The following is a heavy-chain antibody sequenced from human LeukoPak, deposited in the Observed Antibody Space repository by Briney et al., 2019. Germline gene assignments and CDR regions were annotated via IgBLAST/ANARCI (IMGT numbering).Heavy chain of an antibody. D-gene: IGHD3-10*01. CDR3: ARPHYYGSGSYYDFDY. V-gene: IGHV1-69*13. CDR1: GGTFISYA. CDR2: IIPIFGTA. Sequence: SVKVSCKASGGTFISYAISWVRQAPGQGLEWMGGIIPIFGTANYAQKFQGRVTITADESTSTAYMELSSLRPEDTAVYYCARPHYYGSGSYYDFDYWGQGTLVTVSS. J-gene: IGHJ4*02.